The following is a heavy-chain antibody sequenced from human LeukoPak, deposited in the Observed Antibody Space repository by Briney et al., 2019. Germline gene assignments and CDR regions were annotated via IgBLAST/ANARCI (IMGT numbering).Heavy chain of an antibody. D-gene: IGHD1-26*01. CDR1: GFTLSTHW. Sequence: GGSLRLSCAASGFTLSTHWMHWVRHAPGKGLVWVSRINGDGTTTSYADSVKGRFTISRVNAKSTLYLEMDSLRAEDTAIYYCARRWYTGTYYYFDLWGQGTLVTVSS. J-gene: IGHJ4*02. CDR3: ARRWYTGTYYYFDL. V-gene: IGHV3-74*01. CDR2: INGDGTTT.